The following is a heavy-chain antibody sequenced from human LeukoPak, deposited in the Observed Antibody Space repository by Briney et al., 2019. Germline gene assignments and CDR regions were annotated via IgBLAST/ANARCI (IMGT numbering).Heavy chain of an antibody. CDR1: GLTFGDYA. Sequence: GGSLRLSCTASGLTFGDYAMSWFRQAPGKGLEWVGFIRSKAYGGTTEYAASVKGRFTISRDDSKSIAYLQMNSLKTEDTAVYYCTRDHSGSYLMGPEYDYWGQGTLVTVSS. CDR3: TRDHSGSYLMGPEYDY. J-gene: IGHJ4*02. D-gene: IGHD1-26*01. V-gene: IGHV3-49*03. CDR2: IRSKAYGGTT.